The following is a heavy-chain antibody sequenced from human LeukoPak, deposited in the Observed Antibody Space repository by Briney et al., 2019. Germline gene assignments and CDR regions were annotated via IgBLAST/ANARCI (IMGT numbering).Heavy chain of an antibody. CDR2: ISYDGSNK. CDR1: GFTFSSYA. J-gene: IGHJ4*02. D-gene: IGHD5-24*01. Sequence: GGSLRLSCAASGFTFSSYAMHWVRQAPGKGLEWVAVISYDGSNKYYADSVKGRFTISRDNSKNTLYLQMNSLRAEDTAVYYCARVGEMATFGYWGQGTLVTVSS. CDR3: ARVGEMATFGY. V-gene: IGHV3-30-3*01.